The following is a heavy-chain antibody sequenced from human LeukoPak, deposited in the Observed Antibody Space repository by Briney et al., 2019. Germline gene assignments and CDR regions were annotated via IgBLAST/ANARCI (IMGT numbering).Heavy chain of an antibody. Sequence: SETLSLTCTVSGGSISSSSYYWGWIRQPPGKGLEWIGSIYYSGSTYYNPSLKSRVTISVDTSKNQFSLKLSSVTAADTAVYYCALVRWLQFAPIYYFDYWGQGTLVTVSS. D-gene: IGHD5-24*01. J-gene: IGHJ4*02. CDR1: GGSISSSSYY. CDR3: ALVRWLQFAPIYYFDY. CDR2: IYYSGST. V-gene: IGHV4-39*07.